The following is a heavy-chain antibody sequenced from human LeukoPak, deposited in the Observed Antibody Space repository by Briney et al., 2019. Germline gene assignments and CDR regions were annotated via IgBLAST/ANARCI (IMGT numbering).Heavy chain of an antibody. CDR3: ARGLVAADYYYYGMDV. Sequence: SQTLSLTCAISGDSVSSNSAAWNWIRQSPSRGLEWLGRTYYRSKWYNDYAVSVKSRITINPDTSKNQFSLQLNSVTPEDTAVYYCARGLVAADYYYYGMDVWGQGTTVTVSS. V-gene: IGHV6-1*01. D-gene: IGHD2-15*01. CDR1: GDSVSSNSAA. CDR2: TYYRSKWYN. J-gene: IGHJ6*02.